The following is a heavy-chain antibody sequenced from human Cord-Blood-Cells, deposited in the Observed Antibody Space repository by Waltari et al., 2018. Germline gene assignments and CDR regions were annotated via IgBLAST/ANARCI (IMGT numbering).Heavy chain of an antibody. CDR2: ISAYNGKT. D-gene: IGHD5-12*01. CDR1: GYTFTSYG. Sequence: QVQLVQSGAEVKKPGASVKVPCKASGYTFTSYGISWVRQAPGKGLECMGWISAYNGKTNYAQKLQGRVTMTTDTSTSTADMELRSLRSDDTAVYYCARDLHGYREKDAFDIWGQGTMVTVSS. J-gene: IGHJ3*02. CDR3: ARDLHGYREKDAFDI. V-gene: IGHV1-18*01.